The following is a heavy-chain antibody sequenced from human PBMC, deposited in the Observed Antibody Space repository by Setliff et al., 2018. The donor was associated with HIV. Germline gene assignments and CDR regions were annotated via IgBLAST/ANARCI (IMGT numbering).Heavy chain of an antibody. CDR2: IHDSGSA. V-gene: IGHV4-59*08. D-gene: IGHD3-9*01. Sequence: SETLSLTCSVSGGSIKYDYWSWIRQSPGKGLEWIAWIHDSGSANYNPSLKSPVTISVDTSKNQFSLKLSFVTAADTAVYYCARSLRYFDWSLRRPSHDAFDFWGQGTMVTVSS. CDR1: GGSIKYDY. J-gene: IGHJ3*01. CDR3: ARSLRYFDWSLRRPSHDAFDF.